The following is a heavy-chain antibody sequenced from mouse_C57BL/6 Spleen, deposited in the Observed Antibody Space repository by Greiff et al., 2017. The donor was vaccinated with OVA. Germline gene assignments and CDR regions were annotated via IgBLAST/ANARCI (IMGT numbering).Heavy chain of an antibody. D-gene: IGHD4-1*01. CDR2: IDPSDSET. V-gene: IGHV1-52*01. Sequence: QVQLQQPGAELVRPGSSVKLSCKASGYTFTSYWMHWVKQRPIQGLEWIGNIDPSDSETHYNQKFKDKATLTVDKSSSTAYMQLSSLTSEDSAVYYCARTGSRGGFDYWGQGTTLTVSS. CDR3: ARTGSRGGFDY. J-gene: IGHJ2*01. CDR1: GYTFTSYW.